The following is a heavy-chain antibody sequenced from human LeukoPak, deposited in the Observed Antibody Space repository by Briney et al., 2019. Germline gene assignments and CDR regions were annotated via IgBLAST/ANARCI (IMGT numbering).Heavy chain of an antibody. CDR2: IGGSGGNT. V-gene: IGHV3-23*01. CDR1: GFTFSSAP. CDR3: AQWHTVDY. Sequence: PGGSLRLSCAASGFTFSSAPMSWARQASGKGLEWVSVIGGSGGNTNYADSVRGRFTISRDNSKNTLYLQMNSLRAEDTAVYYCAQWHTVDYWGQGTLVTVSS. D-gene: IGHD2-8*01. J-gene: IGHJ4*02.